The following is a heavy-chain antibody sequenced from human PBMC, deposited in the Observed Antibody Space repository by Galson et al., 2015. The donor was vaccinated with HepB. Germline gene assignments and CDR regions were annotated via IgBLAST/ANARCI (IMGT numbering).Heavy chain of an antibody. CDR2: IRSKVYGGTT. J-gene: IGHJ4*02. Sequence: SLRLSCATSGFTFGDHAMSWVRQAPGKGLEWVSFIRSKVYGGTTEDAASVKGRFTISRDDSKSIDYLQMNSLKTEDTAVYFCTREANHCNSATCYQPGFFDYWGQGALVTVSS. V-gene: IGHV3-49*04. CDR1: GFTFGDHA. CDR3: TREANHCNSATCYQPGFFDY. D-gene: IGHD2-2*01.